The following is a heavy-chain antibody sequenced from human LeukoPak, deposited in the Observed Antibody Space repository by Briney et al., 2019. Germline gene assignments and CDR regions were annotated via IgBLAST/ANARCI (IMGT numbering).Heavy chain of an antibody. J-gene: IGHJ4*02. CDR1: GASISTSRDY. CDR3: AKSNGYGLIDY. CDR2: IYYIGDT. D-gene: IGHD5-12*01. V-gene: IGHV4-39*01. Sequence: SETLSLTCTVSGASISTSRDYWGWIRQPPGKGLEWIGSIYYIGDTYYNPSLKSRVTMYIDTSKNQFSLKLSSVTAADTAMYYRAKSNGYGLIDYWGQGTLVTVSS.